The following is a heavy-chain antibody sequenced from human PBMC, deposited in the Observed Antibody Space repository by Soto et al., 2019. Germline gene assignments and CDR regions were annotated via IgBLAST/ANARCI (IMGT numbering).Heavy chain of an antibody. CDR2: IHSDGSST. D-gene: IGHD2-21*02. V-gene: IGHV3-74*01. Sequence: EVQLVESEGGLVQRGGSLRLSCAASGFTFNYYWMHWVGQAPGQGLVWVSHIHSDGSSTTYADSVKGRFIISRDNAKHTLYLQMNSLRAEDTAVYYCARGDKGGFDLWGQGTTVTVSP. CDR1: GFTFNYYW. J-gene: IGHJ3*01. CDR3: ARGDKGGFDL.